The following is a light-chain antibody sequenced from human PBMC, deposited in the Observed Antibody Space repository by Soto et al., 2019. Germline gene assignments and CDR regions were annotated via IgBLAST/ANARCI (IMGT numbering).Light chain of an antibody. J-gene: IGKJ1*01. CDR1: QRIDNRY. CDR3: QQYFASSWT. CDR2: ATS. Sequence: EIVLTQSPGTLSSSPGEKDTLSCRASQRIDNRYFAWYQHKPGQAPRLLIYATSSRATGIPDRFGGSGSGTDFTLTINRLEPEDFAVYYCQQYFASSWTFGQGTKVDIK. V-gene: IGKV3-20*01.